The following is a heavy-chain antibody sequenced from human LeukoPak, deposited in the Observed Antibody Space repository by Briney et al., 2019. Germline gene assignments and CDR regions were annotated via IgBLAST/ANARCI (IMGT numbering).Heavy chain of an antibody. CDR2: FDPEDGET. V-gene: IGHV1-24*01. CDR3: ATEGSSDYVWGSYPKFDY. J-gene: IGHJ4*02. CDR1: GYTLTELS. Sequence: ASVKVSCKVSGYTLTELSMHWVRQAPGKGLEWVGGFDPEDGETIYAQKFQGRVNMTEDTSTDTAYMELSSMRSDDRAVYYCATEGSSDYVWGSYPKFDYWGQGTLVTVSS. D-gene: IGHD3-16*02.